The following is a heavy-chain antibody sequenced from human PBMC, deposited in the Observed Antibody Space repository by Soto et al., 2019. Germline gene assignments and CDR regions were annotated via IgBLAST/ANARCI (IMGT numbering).Heavy chain of an antibody. CDR3: AREGVIVVDAFDI. CDR1: GGSISSGDYY. D-gene: IGHD3-22*01. CDR2: IYYSGGT. J-gene: IGHJ3*02. V-gene: IGHV4-30-4*01. Sequence: SETLSLTCTVSGGSISSGDYYWSWIRQPPGKGLEWIGYIYYSGGTYYNPSLKSRVTLSVDTSKNQFSLKLSSVTAADTAVYYGAREGVIVVDAFDIWGQGSMVT.